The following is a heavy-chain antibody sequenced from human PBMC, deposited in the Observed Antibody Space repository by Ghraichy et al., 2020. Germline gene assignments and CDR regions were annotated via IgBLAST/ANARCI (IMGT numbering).Heavy chain of an antibody. V-gene: IGHV3-23*01. CDR2: ISGSGDDT. CDR3: AKLSCSSASCYYD. J-gene: IGHJ4*02. Sequence: GESLNISCAASGFTFSSYAMSWVRQAPGKGLEWVSAISGSGDDTHYADSVKGRFTLSRDNSKNTLYLQMNSLRAEDTAVYYCAKLSCSSASCYYDWGQGTLVTVSS. CDR1: GFTFSSYA. D-gene: IGHD2-2*01.